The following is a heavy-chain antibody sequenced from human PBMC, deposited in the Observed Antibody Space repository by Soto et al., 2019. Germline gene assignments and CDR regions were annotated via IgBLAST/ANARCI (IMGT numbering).Heavy chain of an antibody. V-gene: IGHV3-33*01. CDR2: IWYDGSNK. D-gene: IGHD3-22*01. CDR3: ARDDKRSNAFDI. Sequence: LRLSCAASGFTFSSYGMHWVRQAPGKGLEWVAVIWYDGSNKYYADSVKGRFTISRGNSKNTLYLQMNSLRAEDTAVYYCARDDKRSNAFDIWGQGTMVTVSS. J-gene: IGHJ3*02. CDR1: GFTFSSYG.